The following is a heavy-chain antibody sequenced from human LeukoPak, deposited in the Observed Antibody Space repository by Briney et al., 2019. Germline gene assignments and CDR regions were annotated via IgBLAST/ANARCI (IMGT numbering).Heavy chain of an antibody. Sequence: PSETLSLTCTVSGGSIISGGYYWSWVRQHPEKGLEWIGAIYYAGNTYCNPALESRVTISLDTSKNQFSLKLKSVTAADTAVYYCARESFASTFGSSVWGQGTLVAVSS. V-gene: IGHV4-31*03. J-gene: IGHJ4*02. CDR1: GGSIISGGYY. CDR3: ARESFASTFGSSV. CDR2: IYYAGNT. D-gene: IGHD3-16*01.